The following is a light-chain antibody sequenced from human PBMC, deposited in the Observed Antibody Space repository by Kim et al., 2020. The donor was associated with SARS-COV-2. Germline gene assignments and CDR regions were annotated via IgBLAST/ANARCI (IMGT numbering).Light chain of an antibody. CDR1: QGISSY. Sequence: VGDRVNITCRASQGISSYLAWYQQKPGKAPKLLIYAASTLQSGVTSRFSGSGSGTDFTRTISSLQPEDCATYYCQQLNSYPLTFGGGTKVEIK. CDR2: AAS. J-gene: IGKJ4*01. V-gene: IGKV1-9*01. CDR3: QQLNSYPLT.